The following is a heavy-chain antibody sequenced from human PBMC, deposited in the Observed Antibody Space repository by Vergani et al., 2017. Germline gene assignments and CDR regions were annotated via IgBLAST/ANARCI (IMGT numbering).Heavy chain of an antibody. J-gene: IGHJ6*03. Sequence: QVQLVESGGGVVQPGRSLRLSCAASGFTFSSYGMHWVRQAPGKGLEWVAVIWYDGSNKYYADSVKGRFTISRDNSKNTLYLQMNSLRAEDTAVYYCARDSNDFWSGYHTDYYYYYMDVWGKGTTVTVSS. V-gene: IGHV3-33*01. CDR2: IWYDGSNK. CDR3: ARDSNDFWSGYHTDYYYYYMDV. CDR1: GFTFSSYG. D-gene: IGHD3-3*01.